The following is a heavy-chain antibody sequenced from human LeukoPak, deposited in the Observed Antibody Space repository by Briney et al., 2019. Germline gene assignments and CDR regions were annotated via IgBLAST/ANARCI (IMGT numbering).Heavy chain of an antibody. V-gene: IGHV3-23*01. CDR3: AKGREWELPLDY. Sequence: GGSLRLSCAASGFTFSSNAMSWVRQAPGKGLGWISVISGSGAKTYYAVSVKGRFTISRDNSKNTLYLQMNSLRAEDTAVYYCAKGREWELPLDYWGQGTLVTVSS. D-gene: IGHD1-26*01. J-gene: IGHJ4*02. CDR1: GFTFSSNA. CDR2: ISGSGAKT.